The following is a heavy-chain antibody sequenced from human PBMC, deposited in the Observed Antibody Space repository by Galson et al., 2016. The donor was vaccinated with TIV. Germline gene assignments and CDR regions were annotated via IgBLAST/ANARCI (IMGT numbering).Heavy chain of an antibody. J-gene: IGHJ4*02. D-gene: IGHD5-24*01. CDR1: GFTFNAYT. V-gene: IGHV3-21*01. CDR2: ISREGTFI. CDR3: ARGGRDAYNPLCDS. Sequence: SLRLSCAGSGFTFNAYTIHWVRQAPGRGLEWLSSISREGTFIYYGEPVKGRFTIFRDDAKNSVFLQMNNLRVDDTAVYYCARGGRDAYNPLCDSWGQGTQVIVSS.